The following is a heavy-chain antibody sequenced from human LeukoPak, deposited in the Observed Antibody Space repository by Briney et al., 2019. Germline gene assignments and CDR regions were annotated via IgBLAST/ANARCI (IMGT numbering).Heavy chain of an antibody. V-gene: IGHV1-2*02. CDR2: INPNSGGT. Sequence: GASVKVSCKASGYTFTGYYMHWVRQAPGQGLEWMGWINPNSGGTNYAQKVQGRVTMTRDTSISTAYMKLSRLRSDDTAVYYCARRYSYGVYYYYMDVWGKGTTVTASS. CDR1: GYTFTGYY. J-gene: IGHJ6*03. CDR3: ARRYSYGVYYYYMDV. D-gene: IGHD5-18*01.